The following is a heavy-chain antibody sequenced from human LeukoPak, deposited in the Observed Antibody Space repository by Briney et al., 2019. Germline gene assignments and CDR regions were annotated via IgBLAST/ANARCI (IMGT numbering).Heavy chain of an antibody. Sequence: PGGSLRLSCAASGFTFSSYEMNWVRQAPGKGREWVSYISSSGSTIHYADSVKGRFTISRDNAKNSLYLQMNSLRAEDTAVYYCAREYSSSPRYYYYGMDVWGQGTTVTVSS. CDR1: GFTFSSYE. CDR2: ISSSGSTI. J-gene: IGHJ6*02. CDR3: AREYSSSPRYYYYGMDV. D-gene: IGHD6-6*01. V-gene: IGHV3-48*03.